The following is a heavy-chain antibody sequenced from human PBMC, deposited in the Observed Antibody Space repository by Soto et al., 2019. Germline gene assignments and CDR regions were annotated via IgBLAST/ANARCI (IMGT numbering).Heavy chain of an antibody. D-gene: IGHD3-9*01. J-gene: IGHJ4*02. V-gene: IGHV4-59*08. CDR2: IYYRGNT. Sequence: PSETRSLTCSVAGGSITNYYWNWIRQPPGKGQEWIGYIYYRGNTDYNPSLKSRVTISLDTPKNQFSLKLSSVTAADTAVYYCARHPGYYDILTGYTTYYFDYWGQGILVTVSS. CDR3: ARHPGYYDILTGYTTYYFDY. CDR1: GGSITNYY.